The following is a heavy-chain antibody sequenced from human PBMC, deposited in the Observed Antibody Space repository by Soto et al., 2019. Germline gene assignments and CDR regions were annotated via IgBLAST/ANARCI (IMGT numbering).Heavy chain of an antibody. Sequence: SETLSLTCSVSGYSVTSSDYYWAWTRQPPGKGLEWIGSMFYSGLTYYNPSLKSRVTLSVDTSKNQFSVRLNSVTAADTAVYYCAPLSVSLSGPYGIHVWGQGTTVTVSS. CDR1: GYSVTSSDYY. V-gene: IGHV4-39*01. CDR3: APLSVSLSGPYGIHV. J-gene: IGHJ6*02. D-gene: IGHD2-15*01. CDR2: MFYSGLT.